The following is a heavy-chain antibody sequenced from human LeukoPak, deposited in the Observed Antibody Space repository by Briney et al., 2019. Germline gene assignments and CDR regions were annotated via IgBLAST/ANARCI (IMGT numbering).Heavy chain of an antibody. CDR1: GYTFTSYG. D-gene: IGHD3-3*01. Sequence: SVKVSCKASGYTFTSYGISWVRQAPGQGLEWMGGIIPIFGTANYAQKFQGRVTITTDESTSTAYMELSSLRSEDTAVYYCAREGTYYDFWSGYYPSWFDPWGQGTLVTVSS. V-gene: IGHV1-69*05. CDR3: AREGTYYDFWSGYYPSWFDP. J-gene: IGHJ5*02. CDR2: IIPIFGTA.